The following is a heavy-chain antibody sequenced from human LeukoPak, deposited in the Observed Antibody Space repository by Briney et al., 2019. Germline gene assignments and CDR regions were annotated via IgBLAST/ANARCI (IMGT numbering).Heavy chain of an antibody. CDR2: IYSGGST. Sequence: GGSLRLSCAASGFTFSRYSMNWVRQAPGKGLEWVSVIYSGGSTYYADSVKGRFTISRDNSKNTLYLQMNSLRAEDTAVYYCARERSRYSSSWYYFDPWGQGTLVTVSS. J-gene: IGHJ5*02. CDR3: ARERSRYSSSWYYFDP. V-gene: IGHV3-66*01. CDR1: GFTFSRYS. D-gene: IGHD6-13*01.